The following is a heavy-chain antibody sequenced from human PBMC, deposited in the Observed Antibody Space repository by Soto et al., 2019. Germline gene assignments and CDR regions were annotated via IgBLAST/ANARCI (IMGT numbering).Heavy chain of an antibody. V-gene: IGHV3-9*01. CDR3: AKDKGATIGFWFDP. D-gene: IGHD1-26*01. CDR2: ISWNSVSI. J-gene: IGHJ5*02. CDR1: GFTFDDYA. Sequence: PGGSLRLSCAASGFTFDDYAMPWVRQAPGKGLEWVSGISWNSVSIGYADSVKGRFTISRDNAKNSLYLQMNSLRAEDTALYYCAKDKGATIGFWFDPGGQGTLVTVSS.